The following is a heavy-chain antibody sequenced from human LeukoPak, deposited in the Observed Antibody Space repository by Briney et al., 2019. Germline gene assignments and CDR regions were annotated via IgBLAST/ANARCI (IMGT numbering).Heavy chain of an antibody. Sequence: SETLSLTCTVSGGSISIYYWSWIRQPPGKGLEWIGYIYYSGSTNYNPSLKSRVTISVDTSKNQFSLKLSSVTAADTAVYYCARHVVGSDFWSGYYPKAYYYGMDVWGQGTTVTVSS. CDR1: GGSISIYY. CDR3: ARHVVGSDFWSGYYPKAYYYGMDV. CDR2: IYYSGST. J-gene: IGHJ6*02. D-gene: IGHD3-3*01. V-gene: IGHV4-59*08.